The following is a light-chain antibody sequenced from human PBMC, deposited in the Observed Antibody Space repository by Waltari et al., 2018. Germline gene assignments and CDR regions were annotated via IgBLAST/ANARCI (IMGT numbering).Light chain of an antibody. J-gene: IGKJ1*01. CDR2: GAS. CDR1: QSVSSN. Sequence: EIVMTQSPATLSVSPGERATLSCRASQSVSSNLAGYQQKPGQAPRLLIYGASTRATGSPARFSGSGSGTECTLTISSLQSEDFAVYYCQQYNNWPPWTFGQGTKVEIK. CDR3: QQYNNWPPWT. V-gene: IGKV3-15*01.